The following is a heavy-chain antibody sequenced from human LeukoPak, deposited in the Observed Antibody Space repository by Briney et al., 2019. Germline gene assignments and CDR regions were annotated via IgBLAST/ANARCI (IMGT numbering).Heavy chain of an antibody. Sequence: PSETLSLTCTVSGGSISSSSYYWSWIRQPPGKGLECIGSIYYSGSTYYNPSLKSRVTISADTSKNQFSLKLSSVTATDTAVYYCARRYTGYDGFDYWGQGTLVTVSS. CDR2: IYYSGST. CDR3: ARRYTGYDGFDY. J-gene: IGHJ4*02. D-gene: IGHD5-12*01. CDR1: GGSISSSSYY. V-gene: IGHV4-39*01.